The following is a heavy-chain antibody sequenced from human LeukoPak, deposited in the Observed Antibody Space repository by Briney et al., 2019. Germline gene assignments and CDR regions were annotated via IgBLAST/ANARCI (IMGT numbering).Heavy chain of an antibody. Sequence: PSETLSLTCSVNDESFNSYYWSWIRQPPGKGLEWIGYVYYSGSTNYNPSLKSRVTISVDTSKNQFSLKLSSVTAADTAVYHCARDSRTTTAFDIWGQGTMVTVSS. CDR1: DESFNSYY. CDR3: ARDSRTTTAFDI. V-gene: IGHV4-59*01. CDR2: VYYSGST. D-gene: IGHD1-1*01. J-gene: IGHJ3*02.